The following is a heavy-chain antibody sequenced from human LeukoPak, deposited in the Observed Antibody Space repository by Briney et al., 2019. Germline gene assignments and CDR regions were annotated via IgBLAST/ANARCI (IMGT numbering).Heavy chain of an antibody. Sequence: GGSLRLSCAAPAFSLSAYNMNWVRQAPGKGLEWVSSISYTGTYIYYADSVKGRFTISRDNSKNTLYLQMNSLRAEDTAVYYCAKGGSTSCPYCAFDIWGQGTMVTVSS. CDR2: ISYTGTYI. V-gene: IGHV3-21*01. J-gene: IGHJ3*02. CDR1: AFSLSAYN. CDR3: AKGGSTSCPYCAFDI. D-gene: IGHD2-2*01.